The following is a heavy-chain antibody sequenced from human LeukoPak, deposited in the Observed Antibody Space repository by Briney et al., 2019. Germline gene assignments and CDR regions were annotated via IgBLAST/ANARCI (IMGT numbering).Heavy chain of an antibody. V-gene: IGHV1-2*02. CDR3: ARSPQILTGENFDY. CDR2: INLNSGGT. D-gene: IGHD3-9*01. J-gene: IGHJ4*02. Sequence: GASVKLSCKASGYTFTGYYMHWVRQAPGQGLEWMGWINLNSGGTNYAQKFQGRVTMTRDTSISTAYMELSRLRSDNTAIYYCARSPQILTGENFDYWGQGTLVTVSS. CDR1: GYTFTGYY.